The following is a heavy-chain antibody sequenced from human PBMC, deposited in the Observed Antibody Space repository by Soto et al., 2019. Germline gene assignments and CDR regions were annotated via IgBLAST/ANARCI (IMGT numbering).Heavy chain of an antibody. V-gene: IGHV3-23*01. J-gene: IGHJ4*02. D-gene: IGHD3-10*01. CDR1: GFPFSTYD. Sequence: GSLRLSCAASGFPFSTYDMSWARQAPGKGLEWVSVISGRDGSTYYADSAKGRFTISRDNSKNTLFLQMNSLRAEDTAVYYCVKGGHLDYWGQGALVTVSS. CDR2: ISGRDGST. CDR3: VKGGHLDY.